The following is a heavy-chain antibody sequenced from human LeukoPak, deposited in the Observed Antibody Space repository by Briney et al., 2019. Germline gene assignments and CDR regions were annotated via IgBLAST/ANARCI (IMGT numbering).Heavy chain of an antibody. J-gene: IGHJ4*02. D-gene: IGHD6-19*01. CDR2: ISSNGGST. Sequence: GGSLRLSCAASGFTFSSYAMHWVRQAPGKGLEYVSAISSNGGSTYCANSVKGRFTISRDNSKNPLYLQMGSLRAQDMAVYYCASSGRHGPFHYWRQGPLLTVSS. CDR3: ASSGRHGPFHY. V-gene: IGHV3-64*01. CDR1: GFTFSSYA.